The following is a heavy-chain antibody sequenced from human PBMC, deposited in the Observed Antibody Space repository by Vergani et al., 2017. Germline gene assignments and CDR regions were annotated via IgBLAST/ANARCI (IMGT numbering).Heavy chain of an antibody. Sequence: QVQLVESGGGVVQPGRSLRLSCAASGFTFSSYAMHWVRQAPGKGLEWVAVISYDGSNKYYADSVKGRFTISRDNSKNTLYLQMNSLGAEDTAVYYCARDTIDIVVVVAAAPPSYYYYSMDVWGQGTTVTVSS. CDR1: GFTFSSYA. CDR2: ISYDGSNK. V-gene: IGHV3-30-3*01. D-gene: IGHD2-15*01. J-gene: IGHJ6*02. CDR3: ARDTIDIVVVVAAAPPSYYYYSMDV.